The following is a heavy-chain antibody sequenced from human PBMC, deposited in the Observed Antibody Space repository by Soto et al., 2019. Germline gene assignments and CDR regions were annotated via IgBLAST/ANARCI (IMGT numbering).Heavy chain of an antibody. J-gene: IGHJ4*02. D-gene: IGHD6-6*01. CDR3: ARHSSSAYYFDY. Sequence: QVQLQESGPGLVKPSETLSLTCTVSGGSVSSGSYYWSWIRQPPGKGLEWIGYIYSSGSTNYNPSLKSRVTIAVDTSKNQFSLKLSSVTAADTAVYYCARHSSSAYYFDYWGQGTLVTVSS. CDR1: GGSVSSGSYY. CDR2: IYSSGST. V-gene: IGHV4-61*01.